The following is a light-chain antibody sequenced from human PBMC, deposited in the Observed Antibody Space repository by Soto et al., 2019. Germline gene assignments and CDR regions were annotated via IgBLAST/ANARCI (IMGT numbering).Light chain of an antibody. CDR3: SSYTVSTTRL. CDR1: SSDVGGYNY. V-gene: IGLV2-14*01. Sequence: QSALTQPASVSGSPGQSITISCTGTSSDVGGYNYVSWYQQYPGKAPKLMIYEVSNRPSGVSNRFSGSKSGNTASLTISGLQAEDEADYYCSSYTVSTTRLFGGGTKVTVL. J-gene: IGLJ2*01. CDR2: EVS.